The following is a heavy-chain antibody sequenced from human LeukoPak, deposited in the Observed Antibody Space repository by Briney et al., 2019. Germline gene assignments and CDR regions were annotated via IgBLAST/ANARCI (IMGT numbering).Heavy chain of an antibody. J-gene: IGHJ6*04. V-gene: IGHV5-51*01. Sequence: GESLKISCKGSGYRFTDYWIGWVRQVPGKGLEWMGIIYPGDSDTRYSPPFQGQVTISADKSINTAHLQWSSLKASDTAMYYCARGAAGTTPDYYYFGLDVWGKGTTITVSS. CDR1: GYRFTDYW. D-gene: IGHD1-7*01. CDR3: ARGAAGTTPDYYYFGLDV. CDR2: IYPGDSDT.